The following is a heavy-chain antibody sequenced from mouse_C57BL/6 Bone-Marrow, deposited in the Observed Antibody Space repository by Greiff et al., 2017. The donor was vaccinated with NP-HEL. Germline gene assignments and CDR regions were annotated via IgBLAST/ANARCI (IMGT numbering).Heavy chain of an antibody. CDR1: GFNIKDDY. J-gene: IGHJ2*01. Sequence: EVKVEESGAELVRPGASVKLSCTASGFNIKDDYMHWVKQRPEQGLEWIGWIDPENGDTEYASKFQGKATITADTSSNTAYLQLSSLTSEDTAVYYCTTSYYDYVSYWGQGTTLTVSS. D-gene: IGHD2-4*01. V-gene: IGHV14-4*01. CDR2: IDPENGDT. CDR3: TTSYYDYVSY.